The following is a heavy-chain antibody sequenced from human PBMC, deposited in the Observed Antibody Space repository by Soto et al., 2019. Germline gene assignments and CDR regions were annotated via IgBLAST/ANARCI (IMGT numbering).Heavy chain of an antibody. CDR3: TRGIAVVPAAIYYGMDV. CDR1: GCSFGDYA. D-gene: IGHD2-2*01. V-gene: IGHV3-49*04. Sequence: GWLRRSCAASGCSFGDYAMSWVRQAAGKGLEWVGCIRSKAYCVTTEYAASGKGRFAISRDDSKSIAYLQMYSLNTEDTAVYSCTRGIAVVPAAIYYGMDVWGQGTRVTVYS. CDR2: IRSKAYCVTT. J-gene: IGHJ6*02.